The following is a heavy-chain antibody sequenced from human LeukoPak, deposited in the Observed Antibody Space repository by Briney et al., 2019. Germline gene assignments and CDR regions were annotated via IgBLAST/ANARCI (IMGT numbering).Heavy chain of an antibody. V-gene: IGHV5-51*01. D-gene: IGHD2-2*01. CDR3: ARSPNSSITTNWFDP. CDR1: GYSFTSYW. Sequence: NLGESLKISCKGSGYSFTSYWIGWVRQMPGKGLEWMGIIYPGDSDTRYSPSFQGQVTISADKSISTAYLQWSSLKASDTAMYYCARSPNSSITTNWFDPWGQGTLVTVSS. J-gene: IGHJ5*02. CDR2: IYPGDSDT.